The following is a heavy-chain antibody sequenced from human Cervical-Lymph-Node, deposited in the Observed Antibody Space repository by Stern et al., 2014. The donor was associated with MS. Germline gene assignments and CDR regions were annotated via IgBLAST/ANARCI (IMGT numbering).Heavy chain of an antibody. CDR3: ARVPGKT. V-gene: IGHV3-66*02. Sequence: QLVESGGGLVQPGGSLRLSCAASEFTVSNNYMSWVRQAPGKGLEWVSFIYSGGTTYYADSVKGRSTISRDSSKNTLYLQINSLRVEDTAVYYCARVPGKTWGQGTLVTVSS. CDR1: EFTVSNNY. J-gene: IGHJ5*02. CDR2: IYSGGTT.